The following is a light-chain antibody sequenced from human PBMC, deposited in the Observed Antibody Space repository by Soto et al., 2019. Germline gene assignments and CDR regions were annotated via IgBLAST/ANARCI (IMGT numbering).Light chain of an antibody. CDR3: CSYAGSSTQSYV. Sequence: QSSLTQPASVFGSPGQSITISCTGTNSDVGSYNLVSWYQQHPGKAPKVIIYEVSERPSGVSDRFSGSKSGNTASLMISGLQAEDEVDYYCCSYAGSSTQSYVFGSGTKVTVL. CDR2: EVS. V-gene: IGLV2-23*02. CDR1: NSDVGSYNL. J-gene: IGLJ1*01.